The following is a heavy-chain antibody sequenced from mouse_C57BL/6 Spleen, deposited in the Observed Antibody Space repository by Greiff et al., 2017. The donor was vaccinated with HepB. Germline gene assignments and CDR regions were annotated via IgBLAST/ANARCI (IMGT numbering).Heavy chain of an antibody. CDR2: ISDGGSYT. J-gene: IGHJ3*01. V-gene: IGHV5-4*03. D-gene: IGHD2-12*01. CDR3: AGLRRGFAY. Sequence: EVKLMESGGGLVKPGGSLKLSCAASGFTFSSYAMSWVRQTPEKRLEWVATISDGGSYTYYPDNVKGRFTISRDNAKNNLYLQMSHLKSEDTAMYYCAGLRRGFAYWGQGTLVTVSA. CDR1: GFTFSSYA.